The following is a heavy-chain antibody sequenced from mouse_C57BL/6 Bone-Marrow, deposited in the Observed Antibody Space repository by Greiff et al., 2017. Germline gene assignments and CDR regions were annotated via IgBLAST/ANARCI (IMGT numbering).Heavy chain of an antibody. CDR3: TSLLSFGY. J-gene: IGHJ2*01. Sequence: VQLQQSGAELVRPGASVKLSCTASGFNIKDDYMHWVKQRPEQGLEWIGWIDPENGDTEYASKFQGKATITSDTSSNTAYLHLSSLTSEDTAVYYCTSLLSFGYWGQGTTLTVSS. V-gene: IGHV14-4*01. CDR1: GFNIKDDY. CDR2: IDPENGDT.